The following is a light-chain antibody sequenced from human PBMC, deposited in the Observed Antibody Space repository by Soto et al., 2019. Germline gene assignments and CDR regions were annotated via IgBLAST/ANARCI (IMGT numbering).Light chain of an antibody. V-gene: IGLV3-1*01. CDR3: QAWDSSTYV. J-gene: IGLJ1*01. Sequence: SYELTQPSSVSVSPGQTASITCSGEKLGDKYACWYQQKTGQSPVLVIYQDNKRPSGIPERFSGSNSWNTATLTISGTQAMDEADYYCQAWDSSTYVFGTGTKLTVL. CDR1: KLGDKY. CDR2: QDN.